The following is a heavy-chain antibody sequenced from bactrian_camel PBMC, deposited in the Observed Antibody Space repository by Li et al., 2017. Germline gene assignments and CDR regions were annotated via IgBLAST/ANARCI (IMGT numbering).Heavy chain of an antibody. CDR3: AAEGPGCDTMSPDEYNF. J-gene: IGHJ4*01. Sequence: QVQLVESGGVSVQAGGSLRLSCKASGYTSANYCMGRYRQAPGKEREGVASISNGGGVTYYTDSVKGRFTISRDNTKNTVYLQMNSLKPEDTAMYYCAAEGPGCDTMSPDEYNFEGQGTQVTVS. CDR1: GYTSANYC. CDR2: ISNGGGVT. D-gene: IGHD2*01. V-gene: IGHV3S63*01.